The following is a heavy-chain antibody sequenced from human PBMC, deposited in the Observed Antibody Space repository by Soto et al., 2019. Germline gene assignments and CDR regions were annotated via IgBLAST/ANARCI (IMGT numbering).Heavy chain of an antibody. V-gene: IGHV4-59*01. CDR2: IYYSGST. Sequence: SETLSLTCTVSGGSISSYYWSWIRQPPGKGLEWIGYIYYSGSTNYNPSLKSRVTISVDTSKNQFSLKLSSVTAADTAVYYCASLGGVVIPWYYYYGMDVWGQGTTVTVS. J-gene: IGHJ6*02. D-gene: IGHD3-3*01. CDR3: ASLGGVVIPWYYYYGMDV. CDR1: GGSISSYY.